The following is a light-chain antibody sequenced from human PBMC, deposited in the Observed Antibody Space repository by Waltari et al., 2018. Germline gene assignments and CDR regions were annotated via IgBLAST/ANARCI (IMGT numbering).Light chain of an antibody. CDR2: HTS. CDR3: QHYLRLPAT. CDR1: QSVNIY. V-gene: IGKV3-20*01. J-gene: IGKJ1*01. Sequence: IVLTQSPGTLSLSPGETATLSCRASQSVNIYLAWYQQKPGQAPRLLIYHTSTRAAGIPDRFSGSGSGTDFILTISRLEPEDFAVYYCQHYLRLPATFGQGTTVEI.